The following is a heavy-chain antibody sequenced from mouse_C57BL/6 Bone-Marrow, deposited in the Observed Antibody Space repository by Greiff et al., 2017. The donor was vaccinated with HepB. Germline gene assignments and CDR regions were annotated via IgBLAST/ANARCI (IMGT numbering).Heavy chain of an antibody. CDR2: IYPGTSDT. CDR3: TRSDYYGSGDAWFDY. Sequence: VQLQQSGTVLARPGASVKLSCKTSGYTFTSYWMHWVNQRPGQGLEWIGAIYPGTSDTSYNQKFKGKAKLTAVTSASTAYMELSSLTNEDSAVYYCTRSDYYGSGDAWFDYWGQGTLVTVAA. V-gene: IGHV1-5*01. CDR1: GYTFTSYW. J-gene: IGHJ3*01. D-gene: IGHD1-1*01.